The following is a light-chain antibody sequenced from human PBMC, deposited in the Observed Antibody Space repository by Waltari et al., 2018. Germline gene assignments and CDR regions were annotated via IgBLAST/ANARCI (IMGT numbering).Light chain of an antibody. CDR1: QSVTRA. J-gene: IGKJ1*01. CDR3: QHYLRLPVT. V-gene: IGKV3-20*01. Sequence: VLMQPPGTTSSSPRESATISCCTRQSVTRALAWYQQKPGQAPRLLIYGTSTRATGIPDRFSGSGSGTDFSLTISSLESEDFAVYYCQHYLRLPVTFGQGTKVEVK. CDR2: GTS.